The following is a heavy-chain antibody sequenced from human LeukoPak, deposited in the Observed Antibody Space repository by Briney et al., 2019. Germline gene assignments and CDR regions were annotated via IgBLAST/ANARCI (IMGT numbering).Heavy chain of an antibody. V-gene: IGHV3-48*04. Sequence: GGSLRLSCAASGFTFSGYSMNWVRQAPGKGLEWVSYISSSSSTTYYADSVKGRFTISRDNADNSLYLQMNSLRAEDTAVYYCARGYSSGWSAFDYWGQGTLVTVSS. CDR3: ARGYSSGWSAFDY. CDR1: GFTFSGYS. CDR2: ISSSSSTT. D-gene: IGHD6-19*01. J-gene: IGHJ4*02.